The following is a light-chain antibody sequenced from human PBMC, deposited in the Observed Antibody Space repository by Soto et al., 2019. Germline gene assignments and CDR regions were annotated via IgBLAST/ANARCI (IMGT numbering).Light chain of an antibody. CDR1: HDIAIY. CDR2: AAS. J-gene: IGKJ4*01. CDR3: QQLRMYPST. V-gene: IGKV1-9*01. Sequence: IQLTQSPSSLSASVGDRVTITCRASHDIAIYLALYQQKPGEAAKLLIYAASTLYGGVPSRFSGSGSGTDFALTITSLQAEDFATYYCQQLRMYPSTFGGGTKVDIK.